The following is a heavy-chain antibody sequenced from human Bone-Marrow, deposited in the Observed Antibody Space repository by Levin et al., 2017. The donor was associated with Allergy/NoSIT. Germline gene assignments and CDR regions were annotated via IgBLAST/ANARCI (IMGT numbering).Heavy chain of an antibody. CDR3: VRGLPDY. Sequence: GGSLRLSCATSGFTFSSYSMNWVRHAPGKGLEWVSYINSSSGTIYYADSVKGRFTISRDNAKKSLYLQMSSLRVEDTAVYYCVRGLPDYWGQGTLVTVSS. V-gene: IGHV3-48*01. CDR2: INSSSGTI. CDR1: GFTFSSYS. J-gene: IGHJ4*02.